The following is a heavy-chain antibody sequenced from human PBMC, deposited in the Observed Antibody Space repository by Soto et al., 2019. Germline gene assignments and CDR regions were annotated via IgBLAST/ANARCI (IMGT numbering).Heavy chain of an antibody. CDR3: ARGGLGVATTDYYYYYYMDV. V-gene: IGHV4-59*01. J-gene: IGHJ6*03. CDR2: IYYSGST. D-gene: IGHD5-12*01. CDR1: GGSISSYY. Sequence: SETLSLTCTVSGGSISSYYWSWIRQPPGKGLEWIGYIYYSGSTNYNPSLKSRVTISVDTSKNQFSLKLSSVTAADTAVYYCARGGLGVATTDYYYYYYMDVWGKGTTVTVSS.